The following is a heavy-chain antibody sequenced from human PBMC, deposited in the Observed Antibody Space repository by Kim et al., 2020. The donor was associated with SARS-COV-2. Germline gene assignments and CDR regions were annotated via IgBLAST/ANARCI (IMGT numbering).Heavy chain of an antibody. CDR2: SSYSGVT. Sequence: SETLSLTCSVSGGSISSSDSWWGWIRQPPGKGLEWIGTSSYSGVTYFSPSLQSRVTISVGTSNNQFSLKLTSVTAADTAIYYCASDISSVWFYFWGPGTL. CDR1: GGSISSSDSW. J-gene: IGHJ4*02. CDR3: ASDISSVWFYF. D-gene: IGHD6-19*01. V-gene: IGHV4-39*01.